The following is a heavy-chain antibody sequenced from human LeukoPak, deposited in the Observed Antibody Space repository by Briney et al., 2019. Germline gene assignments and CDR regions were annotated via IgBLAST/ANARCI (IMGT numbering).Heavy chain of an antibody. CDR2: IYYSGST. CDR3: ARAAREMATTPDFDY. Sequence: PSETLSLTCTVSGGSISSYYWSWIRQPPGKGLGWFGYIYYSGSTNYNPSLKSRVTISVDTSKNQFSLKLSSVTAADTAVYYCARAAREMATTPDFDYWGQGTLVTVSS. D-gene: IGHD5-24*01. CDR1: GGSISSYY. J-gene: IGHJ4*02. V-gene: IGHV4-59*13.